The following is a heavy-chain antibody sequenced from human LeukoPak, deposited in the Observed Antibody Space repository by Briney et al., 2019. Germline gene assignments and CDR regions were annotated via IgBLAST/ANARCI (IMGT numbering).Heavy chain of an antibody. Sequence: GGSLRLSCAASGFTFSSCSMNWVRQAPGKGLEWVSSISSSSSYIYYADSVKGRFTISRDNAKNSLYLQMNSLRAEDTAVYYRARAHDYVWGSYFFAYWGQGTLVTVSS. D-gene: IGHD3-16*01. CDR2: ISSSSSYI. V-gene: IGHV3-21*01. J-gene: IGHJ4*02. CDR3: ARAHDYVWGSYFFAY. CDR1: GFTFSSCS.